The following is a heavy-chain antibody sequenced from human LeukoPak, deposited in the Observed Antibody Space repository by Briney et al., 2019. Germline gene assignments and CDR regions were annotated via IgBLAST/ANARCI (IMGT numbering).Heavy chain of an antibody. Sequence: PSETLSLTCTVSGGPISRYSWSWIRQPPGKGLEWIGYISYSGATNYNPSLKRRVTISVDTSKNQFSLKLSSVTAADTAVYYCARDRGPDCSGGSCWDYWGQGTQVTVSS. J-gene: IGHJ4*02. CDR2: ISYSGAT. CDR3: ARDRGPDCSGGSCWDY. D-gene: IGHD2-15*01. CDR1: GGPISRYS. V-gene: IGHV4-59*01.